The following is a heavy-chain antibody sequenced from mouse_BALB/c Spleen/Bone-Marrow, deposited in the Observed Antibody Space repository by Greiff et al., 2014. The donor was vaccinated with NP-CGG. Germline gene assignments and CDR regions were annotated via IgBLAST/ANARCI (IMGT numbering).Heavy chain of an antibody. J-gene: IGHJ2*01. V-gene: IGHV1S53*02. D-gene: IGHD1-1*01. CDR3: NYYGNTFDY. Sequence: VQLQESDAELVKPGASVKISCKASGYTFTDHAIHWVKQKPEQGLEWIGYIYPGTGSIKYNEKFKDKVTLTADKSSSTAYMQLNSLTSEDSTVYFCNYYGNTFDYWGQGTTLTVSS. CDR1: GYTFTDHA. CDR2: IYPGTGSI.